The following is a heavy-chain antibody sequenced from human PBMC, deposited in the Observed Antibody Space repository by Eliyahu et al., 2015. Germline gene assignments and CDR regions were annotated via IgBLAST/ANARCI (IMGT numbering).Heavy chain of an antibody. CDR3: AKGYDFWSGSPDY. Sequence: EVQLVDSGGGLVQPGGSLRLSCAASGFPFNGYAMCWVRQAPGKGLEWVSYISGSGGSTNYADSVKGRFTISRDNSKNTLYLQMNSLRAEDTAVYYCAKGYDFWSGSPDYWGQGTLVTVSS. V-gene: IGHV3-23*04. CDR1: GFPFNGYA. D-gene: IGHD3-3*01. J-gene: IGHJ4*02. CDR2: ISGSGGST.